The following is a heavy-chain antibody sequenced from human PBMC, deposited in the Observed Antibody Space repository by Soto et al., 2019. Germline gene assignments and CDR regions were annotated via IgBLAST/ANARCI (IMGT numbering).Heavy chain of an antibody. J-gene: IGHJ6*02. CDR2: ISSSSSYI. Sequence: EVQLVESGGGLVKPGGSLRLSCAASGFTFSSYSMNWVRQAPGKGLEWVSSISSSSSYIYYADSVKGRFTISRDNAKNSLYLQMNSLRAEDTAVYYCARDLTMVRGVITYYYYGMDVWGQGTTVTVSS. CDR1: GFTFSSYS. V-gene: IGHV3-21*01. CDR3: ARDLTMVRGVITYYYYGMDV. D-gene: IGHD3-10*01.